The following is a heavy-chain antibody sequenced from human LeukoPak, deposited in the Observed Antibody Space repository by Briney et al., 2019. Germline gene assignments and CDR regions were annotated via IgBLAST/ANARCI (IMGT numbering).Heavy chain of an antibody. Sequence: SQTLSLTCTVSGGSISSGGYYWSWIRQPPGKGLEWIGEINHSGSTNYNPSLKSRVTISVDTSKNQFSLKLSSVTAADTAVYYCARGRAGHSYGYHYYYGMDVWGQGTTVTVSS. J-gene: IGHJ6*02. V-gene: IGHV4-30-2*01. CDR2: INHSGST. CDR3: ARGRAGHSYGYHYYYGMDV. CDR1: GGSISSGGYY. D-gene: IGHD5-18*01.